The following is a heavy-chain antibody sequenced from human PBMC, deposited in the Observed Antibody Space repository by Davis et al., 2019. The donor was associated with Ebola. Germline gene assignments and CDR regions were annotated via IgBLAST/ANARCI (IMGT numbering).Heavy chain of an antibody. CDR3: ARMVVVAIPAAMPADWYFDL. CDR1: GGSISGYY. J-gene: IGHJ2*01. Sequence: SETLSLTCTVSGGSISGYYWSWIRQPPGKGLEWIGYVYYGGSTDYNPSLKSRVTMSVDTSKSQFSLNLSSVTAADTAVYYCARMVVVAIPAAMPADWYFDLWGRGTLVTVSS. D-gene: IGHD2-2*01. V-gene: IGHV4-59*13. CDR2: VYYGGST.